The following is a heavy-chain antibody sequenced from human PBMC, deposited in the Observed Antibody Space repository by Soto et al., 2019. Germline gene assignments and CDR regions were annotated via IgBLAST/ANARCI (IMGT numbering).Heavy chain of an antibody. CDR3: AGRGNSWLNFDY. CDR1: GYSFTDYW. Sequence: GESLKISCKASGYSFTDYWIGWVRQMPGKGLEWMGIIYPDDSDLRYSPSFQGQVTISADKSINTAYLQWSSLKASDTAMYYCAGRGNSWLNFDYWGHGTLVNVSS. CDR2: IYPDDSDL. V-gene: IGHV5-51*01. J-gene: IGHJ4*01. D-gene: IGHD3-22*01.